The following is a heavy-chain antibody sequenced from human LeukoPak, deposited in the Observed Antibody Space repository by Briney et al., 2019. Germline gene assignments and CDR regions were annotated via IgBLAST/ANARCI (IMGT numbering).Heavy chain of an antibody. J-gene: IGHJ4*02. CDR2: INHSGST. CDR3: ARLPAHCSSTSCYIVPRDY. V-gene: IGHV4-34*01. CDR1: GGSFSGYY. Sequence: PSETLSLTCAVYGGSFSGYYWSWIRQPPGKGLEWIGEINHSGSTNYNPSLKSRVTISIDTSKNQLSLKLSSMTAADTAVYYCARLPAHCSSTSCYIVPRDYWGQGTLVTVSS. D-gene: IGHD2-2*02.